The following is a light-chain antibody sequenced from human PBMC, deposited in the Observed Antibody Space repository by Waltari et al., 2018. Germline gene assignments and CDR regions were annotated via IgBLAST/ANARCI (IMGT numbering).Light chain of an antibody. J-gene: IGLJ2*01. Sequence: QSALTQPASVSGSPGQSITISCTGTRSDVGSYNLVSWYQQHPGKAPKLMIYEVSKRPSGVSNRFSGSKAGNTASLTSSGLQAEDEADYYCCSYAGSSTFVFGGGTKLTVL. CDR1: RSDVGSYNL. CDR2: EVS. V-gene: IGLV2-23*02. CDR3: CSYAGSSTFV.